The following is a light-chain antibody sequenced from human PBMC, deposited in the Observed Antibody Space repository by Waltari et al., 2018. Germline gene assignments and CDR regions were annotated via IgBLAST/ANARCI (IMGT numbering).Light chain of an antibody. CDR1: SSDVGGYNY. Sequence: QSALTQPRSVSGSPGQSVTISCTGASSDVGGYNYFSWYQQPPGKAPKLMIYDVSKRPSGVPDRFSGSKSGDTASLTISGLRAEDEADYYCCSYAGRYTYVFGTGTKVTVL. CDR2: DVS. CDR3: CSYAGRYTYV. V-gene: IGLV2-11*01. J-gene: IGLJ1*01.